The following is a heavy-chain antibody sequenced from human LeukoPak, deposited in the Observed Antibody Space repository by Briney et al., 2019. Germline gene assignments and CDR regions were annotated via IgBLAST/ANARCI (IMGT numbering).Heavy chain of an antibody. CDR3: ARTGIAVAGRLASRYYYYYMDV. V-gene: IGHV1-69*13. D-gene: IGHD6-19*01. CDR2: IIPIFGTA. J-gene: IGHJ6*03. CDR1: GGTFSSYA. Sequence: SVKVSCKASGGTFSSYAISWVRQAPGQGLEWMGGIIPIFGTANYAQKFQGRVTITADESTSTAYMELSSLRSEDTAVYYCARTGIAVAGRLASRYYYYYMDVWGKGTTVTISS.